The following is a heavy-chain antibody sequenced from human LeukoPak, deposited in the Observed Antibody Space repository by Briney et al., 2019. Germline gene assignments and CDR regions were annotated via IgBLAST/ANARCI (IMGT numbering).Heavy chain of an antibody. D-gene: IGHD1/OR15-1a*01. CDR3: ARDLGSSRARGNNDY. CDR1: GYTFTSYG. J-gene: IGHJ4*02. V-gene: IGHV1-18*01. CDR2: ISAYNGNT. Sequence: ASVKVSCKASGYTFTSYGISWVRQAPGQGLEWMGWISAYNGNTNYAQKLQGRVIMTTDTSTSTAYMELRSLRSDDTAVYYCARDLGSSRARGNNDYWGQGTLVTVSS.